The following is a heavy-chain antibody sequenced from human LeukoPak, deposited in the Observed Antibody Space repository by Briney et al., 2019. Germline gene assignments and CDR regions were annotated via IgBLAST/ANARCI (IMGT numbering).Heavy chain of an antibody. CDR3: ATDRSWGGFDN. V-gene: IGHV3-74*01. CDR2: IKTDGTTT. Sequence: GGSLRLSCAASEITFSTYWMHWVRQAPGKGLLWVSCIKTDGTTTYYADSVKGRFTVSRDNAKNTLYLQMNSLRAEDTAVYYCATDRSWGGFDNWGQGTLVTVSS. CDR1: EITFSTYW. D-gene: IGHD3-16*01. J-gene: IGHJ4*02.